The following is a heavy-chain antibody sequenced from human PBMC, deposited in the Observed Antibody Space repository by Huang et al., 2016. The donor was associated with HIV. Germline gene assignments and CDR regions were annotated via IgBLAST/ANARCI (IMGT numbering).Heavy chain of an antibody. CDR2: INHREST. J-gene: IGHJ6*03. Sequence: QVQLQQWGAGLLRPSETLSLTCAVYGGSFSGYYGTWIRQPPGKELEWTGEINHRESTNYNPPRNSRVTISVDTSRNQFSLTLTSVTAADTAVYYCARGQGGYYYYYMDVWGKGTTVTVSS. V-gene: IGHV4-34*01. CDR1: GGSFSGYY. CDR3: ARGQGGYYYYYMDV.